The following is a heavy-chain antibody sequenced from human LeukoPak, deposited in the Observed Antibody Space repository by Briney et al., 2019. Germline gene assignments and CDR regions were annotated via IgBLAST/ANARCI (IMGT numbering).Heavy chain of an antibody. CDR3: ARDGILTGTLDY. J-gene: IGHJ4*02. D-gene: IGHD3-9*01. CDR1: GFTFSSYS. Sequence: GGSLRLSCAASGFTFSSYSMNWVRQAPGKGLEWVSSISSSSSYIYYADSVKGRFTISRDNAKNSLYLQMNSLRAEDTAVYYCARDGILTGTLDYWGQGTLVTVSS. CDR2: ISSSSSYI. V-gene: IGHV3-21*01.